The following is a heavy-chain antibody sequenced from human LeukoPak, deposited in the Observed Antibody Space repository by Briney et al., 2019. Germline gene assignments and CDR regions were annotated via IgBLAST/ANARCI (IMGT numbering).Heavy chain of an antibody. V-gene: IGHV3-30*04. J-gene: IGHJ5*02. CDR3: ARDGMGNIRIVAVNWFDP. CDR1: GFTFSSYA. Sequence: QTGGSLRLSCAASGFTFSSYAMHWVRQAPGKGLEWAAVISYDGSDKYYADSVKGRFTISRDNSKNTLYLQMNSLRAEDTAVYYCARDGMGNIRIVAVNWFDPWGQGTLVTVSS. CDR2: ISYDGSDK. D-gene: IGHD3-22*01.